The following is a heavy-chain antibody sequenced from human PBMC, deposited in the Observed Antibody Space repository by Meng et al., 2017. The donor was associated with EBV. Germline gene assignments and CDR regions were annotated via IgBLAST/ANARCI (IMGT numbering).Heavy chain of an antibody. Sequence: QGRVVQCGAEVKKPGASVKVSCKASGYTFTSYYMHWVRQDSGEGLEWMGIINPSGGSTSYAQKFQGRVTMTRDTSTSTVYMELSSLRSEDTAVYYCARDFCGGDCYLFDYWGQGTLVTVSS. V-gene: IGHV1-46*01. CDR3: ARDFCGGDCYLFDY. CDR1: GYTFTSYY. J-gene: IGHJ4*02. CDR2: INPSGGST. D-gene: IGHD2-21*01.